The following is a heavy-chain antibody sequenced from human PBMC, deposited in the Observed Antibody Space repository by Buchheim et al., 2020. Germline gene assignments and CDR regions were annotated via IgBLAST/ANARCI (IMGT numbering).Heavy chain of an antibody. CDR3: AQGLAVYGDYVFGAFDI. D-gene: IGHD4-17*01. CDR2: LSGSGGNT. V-gene: IGHV3-23*04. CDR1: GFTFSSYA. J-gene: IGHJ3*02. Sequence: EVQLVESGGGLVQPGGSLRLSCAASGFTFSSYAMNWVRQAPGKGLEWVSGLSGSGGNTYYADSVKGRFTISRDNSKNTLYLQMDSLRAEDTAVYHCAQGLAVYGDYVFGAFDIWGQGT.